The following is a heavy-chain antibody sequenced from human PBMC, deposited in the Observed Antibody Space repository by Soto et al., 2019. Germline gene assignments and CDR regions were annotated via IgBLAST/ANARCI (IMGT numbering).Heavy chain of an antibody. CDR3: AREGPYYYGSGSYQNNLQTGIPKNYYYYGMDV. CDR2: IYYSGST. Sequence: PSETLSLTCTVSGGSVSSGSYYWSWIRQPPGKGLEWIGYIYYSGSTNYNPSLKSRVTISVDTSKNQFSLKLSSVTAADTAVYYCAREGPYYYGSGSYQNNLQTGIPKNYYYYGMDVWGQGTTVTVAS. CDR1: GGSVSSGSYY. D-gene: IGHD3-10*01. V-gene: IGHV4-61*01. J-gene: IGHJ6*02.